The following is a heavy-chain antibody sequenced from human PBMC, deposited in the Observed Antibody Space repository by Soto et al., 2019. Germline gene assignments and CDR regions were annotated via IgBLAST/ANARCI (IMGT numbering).Heavy chain of an antibody. V-gene: IGHV4-39*01. D-gene: IGHD2-15*01. CDR2: IYYSGST. CDR3: ARHTPAISISDH. Sequence: QLQLQESGPGLVKPSETLSLTCTVSGGSISSSSYYWGWIRQPPGKGLEWIGSIYYSGSTYYNPSLKSRVTIAVDTAKNQLSLKLSSVTAADTAVYYCARHTPAISISDHWGQGTLVTVSS. J-gene: IGHJ4*02. CDR1: GGSISSSSYY.